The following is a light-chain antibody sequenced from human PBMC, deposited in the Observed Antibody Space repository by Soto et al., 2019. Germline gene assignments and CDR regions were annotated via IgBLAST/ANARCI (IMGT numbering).Light chain of an antibody. CDR2: LGS. Sequence: DIVMTQSPLSLPVTPGEPASISCRSSQSLLHSNGYNYVDWYLQKPGHSPQLLIYLGSDRASGVPDRCSGSGSGTIFTLKISRVEAEDVGVYFCMQALQTPWTFGQGTKVEIK. CDR3: MQALQTPWT. V-gene: IGKV2-28*01. J-gene: IGKJ1*01. CDR1: QSLLHSNGYNY.